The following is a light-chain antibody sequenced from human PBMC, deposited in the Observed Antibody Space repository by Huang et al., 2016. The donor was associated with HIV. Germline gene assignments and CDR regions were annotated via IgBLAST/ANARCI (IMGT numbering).Light chain of an antibody. CDR2: GAS. CDR3: LQYNTWPRT. J-gene: IGKJ1*01. Sequence: EIVMTQSPATLSVSPGERATLSCRASQGVSDNVAWYKQDSGQAPRLLIYGASTRATGIPARFSGSVSGTEFTLTISSLQSEDFGVYWCLQYNTWPRTFGQGTKVEV. V-gene: IGKV3D-15*01. CDR1: QGVSDN.